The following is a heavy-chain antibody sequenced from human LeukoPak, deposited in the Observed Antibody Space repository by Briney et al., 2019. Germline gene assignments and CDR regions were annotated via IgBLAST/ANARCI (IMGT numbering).Heavy chain of an antibody. D-gene: IGHD3-16*02. CDR3: ARGDDYVWGSYRFDY. CDR2: IYYSGST. V-gene: IGHV4-59*01. CDR1: GGSTSSYY. J-gene: IGHJ4*02. Sequence: SETPSLTCTVSGGSTSSYYWSWIRQPPGKGLEWIGYIYYSGSTNYNPSLKSRVTISVDTSKNQFSLKLSSVTAADTAVYYCARGDDYVWGSYRFDYWGQGTLVTVSS.